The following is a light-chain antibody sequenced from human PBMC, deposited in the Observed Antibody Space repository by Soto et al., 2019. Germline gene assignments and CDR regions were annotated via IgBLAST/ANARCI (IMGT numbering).Light chain of an antibody. J-gene: IGKJ4*01. CDR2: DAT. Sequence: ERVMTQSPATLSVSPGERATLSCRASQSVSSNLAWFQQRPGQAPRLLIYDATTRATGIPARFSGSGSGTEFTLTISSLQFEDFTVYYCQQYNNWPLTFGGGTKVEIK. V-gene: IGKV3-15*01. CDR3: QQYNNWPLT. CDR1: QSVSSN.